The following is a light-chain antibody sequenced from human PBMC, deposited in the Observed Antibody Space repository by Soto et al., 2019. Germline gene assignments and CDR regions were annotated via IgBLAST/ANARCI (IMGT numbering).Light chain of an antibody. Sequence: QSVLTQPASVSGSPGQSITISCTGTSSDVGSYNYVSWYQQHPGKAPKLMIYEVRNRPSGVSDHFSGSKSGKTASLTIFGLQAEDEADYYCSSYTTSTTQVFGGGTKLTVL. J-gene: IGLJ2*01. CDR1: SSDVGSYNY. V-gene: IGLV2-14*01. CDR3: SSYTTSTTQV. CDR2: EVR.